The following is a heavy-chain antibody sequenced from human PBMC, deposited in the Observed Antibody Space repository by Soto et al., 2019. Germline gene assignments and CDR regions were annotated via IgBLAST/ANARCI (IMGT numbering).Heavy chain of an antibody. D-gene: IGHD3-22*01. CDR1: GDSVSNGSYY. J-gene: IGHJ4*02. CDR3: AKSSGSYFHY. Sequence: QVQLQESGPGLVKPSETLSLTCTVSGDSVSNGSYYWSWIRQPPEKGLEWIGYLQHRGSTTYNPSLTSRVTISLDTSKNQFSLKVTSVTAADTAVYYCAKSSGSYFHYWGQGALVTVSS. CDR2: LQHRGST. V-gene: IGHV4-61*01.